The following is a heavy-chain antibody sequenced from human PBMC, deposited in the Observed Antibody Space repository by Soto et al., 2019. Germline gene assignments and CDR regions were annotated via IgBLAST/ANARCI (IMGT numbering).Heavy chain of an antibody. CDR2: INHSGST. CDR1: GGSISSYY. Sequence: SETLSLTCTVSGGSISSYYWSWIRQPPGKGLEWIGEINHSGSTNYNPSLKSRVTISVDTSKNQFSLKLSSVTAADTAVYYCARGIIPRKNWFDPWGQGTLVTVS. J-gene: IGHJ5*02. V-gene: IGHV4-34*01. CDR3: ARGIIPRKNWFDP.